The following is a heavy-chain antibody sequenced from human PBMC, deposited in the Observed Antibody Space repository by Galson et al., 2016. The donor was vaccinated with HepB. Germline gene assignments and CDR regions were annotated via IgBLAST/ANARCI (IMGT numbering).Heavy chain of an antibody. J-gene: IGHJ6*02. Sequence: PALVKPTQTLTLTCTFSGFSLSTSGVGVGWIRQPPGKALEWLALIYWDDDKRYSPSLKSRLTITKDTSRNQVVLTMTNMDPVDTAKYYCAHYGYHRPYYYYGLDGWGQGTTVTVSS. CDR2: IYWDDDK. V-gene: IGHV2-5*02. CDR1: GFSLSTSGVG. D-gene: IGHD4-17*01. CDR3: AHYGYHRPYYYYGLDG.